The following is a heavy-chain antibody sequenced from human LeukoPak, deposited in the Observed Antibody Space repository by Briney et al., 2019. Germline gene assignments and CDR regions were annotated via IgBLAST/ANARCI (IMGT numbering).Heavy chain of an antibody. V-gene: IGHV3-30*02. J-gene: IGHJ4*02. CDR3: AKNNRGVPVL. CDR2: VRYDGSNR. CDR1: GFTFSSYV. D-gene: IGHD3-10*01. Sequence: HPGGSLRLSCAASGFTFSSYVMHSGRQAPGKVLELVALVRYDGSNRYYADSEKGRFTISRDNSKNTLYLQMNSLRADDTAVYYCAKNNRGVPVLGGQGALVTVSS.